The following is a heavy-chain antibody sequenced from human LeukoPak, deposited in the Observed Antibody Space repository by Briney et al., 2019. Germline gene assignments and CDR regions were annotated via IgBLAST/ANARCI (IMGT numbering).Heavy chain of an antibody. D-gene: IGHD5-12*01. CDR3: ARDDGGGYDLAYFDY. V-gene: IGHV1-46*01. Sequence: ASVKASCKASGYTFTSYYMHWVRQAPGQGLEWMGIINPSGGSTSYAQKFQGRVTMTRDTSTSTVYMELSSLRSEDTAVYYCARDDGGGYDLAYFDYWGQGTLVTVSS. CDR1: GYTFTSYY. J-gene: IGHJ4*02. CDR2: INPSGGST.